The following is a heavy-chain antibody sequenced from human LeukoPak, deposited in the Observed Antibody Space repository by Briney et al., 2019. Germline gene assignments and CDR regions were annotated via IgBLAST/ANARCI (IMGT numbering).Heavy chain of an antibody. CDR1: GGSISSYY. CDR3: ARELKVDSSGYPFDY. V-gene: IGHV4-59*12. D-gene: IGHD3-22*01. J-gene: IGHJ4*02. CDR2: IYYSGST. Sequence: PSETLSLTCTVSGGSISSYYWSWIRQPPGKGLEWIGYIYYSGSTNYNPSLKSRVTISVDTSKNQFSLKLSSVTAADTAVYYCARELKVDSSGYPFDYWGQGTLVAVSS.